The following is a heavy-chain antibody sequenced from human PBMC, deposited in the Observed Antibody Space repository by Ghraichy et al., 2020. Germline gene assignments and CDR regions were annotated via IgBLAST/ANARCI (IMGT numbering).Heavy chain of an antibody. CDR3: ARDNTDIVVVPAAGPNYYSYGMDV. V-gene: IGHV3-30*04. D-gene: IGHD2-2*01. J-gene: IGHJ6*02. CDR2: ISYDGSNK. Sequence: GESLNISCAASGFTFSSYAMHWVRQAPGKGLEWVTVISYDGSNKYYADSVKGRFTISRDNSKNTLYLQMNSLRAEDTAVYYCARDNTDIVVVPAAGPNYYSYGMDVWGQGTTVTVSS. CDR1: GFTFSSYA.